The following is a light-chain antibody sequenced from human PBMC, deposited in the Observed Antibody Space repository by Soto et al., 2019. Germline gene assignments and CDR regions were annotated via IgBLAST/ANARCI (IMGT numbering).Light chain of an antibody. V-gene: IGKV1-5*01. CDR1: HSITNW. J-gene: IGKJ1*01. CDR2: DVS. CDR3: QQYKSYST. Sequence: DIQMTQSPSSLSASVGDRVTITCRASHSITNWLAWYQQKPGKAPKVLIYDVSTLGSGVPSRFSGSGSGTEFTLTINNLQPDDLATYICQQYKSYSTFGRGTKVDIK.